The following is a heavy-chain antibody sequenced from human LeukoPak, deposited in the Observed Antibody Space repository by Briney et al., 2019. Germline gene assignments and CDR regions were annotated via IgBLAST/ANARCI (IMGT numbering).Heavy chain of an antibody. J-gene: IGHJ6*03. CDR2: IYSGGSA. CDR1: GFTVSSNY. Sequence: GGSLRLSCAASGFTVSSNYMSWVREAPGKGLEWVSDIYSGGSAYYADSEKGRFTISRDNSKITLYLQMNSLRAGDTAVYYCEKDRVWYYGSGTDRYYYYMDVWGKGTTVTVSS. CDR3: EKDRVWYYGSGTDRYYYYMDV. V-gene: IGHV3-53*05. D-gene: IGHD3-10*01.